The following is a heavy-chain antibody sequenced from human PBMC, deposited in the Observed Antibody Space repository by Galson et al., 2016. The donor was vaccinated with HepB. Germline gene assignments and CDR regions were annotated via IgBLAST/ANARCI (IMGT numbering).Heavy chain of an antibody. CDR3: ARHASPRGTRWFDP. V-gene: IGHV4-59*08. CDR1: GGSMSTYC. CDR2: ICDSGSS. Sequence: LSLTCSVSGGSMSTYCWSWMRQPPGERLEWIGYICDSGSSTYNPPLNSRVPMSLDTSKSHFSLRLASVTAADTAVYSCARHASPRGTRWFDPWGQGILVTVSS. D-gene: IGHD1-14*01. J-gene: IGHJ5*02.